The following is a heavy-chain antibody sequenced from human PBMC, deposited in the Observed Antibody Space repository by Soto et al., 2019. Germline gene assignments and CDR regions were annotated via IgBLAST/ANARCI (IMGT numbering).Heavy chain of an antibody. J-gene: IGHJ6*02. D-gene: IGHD1-26*01. CDR1: GFPLRSYV. CDR2: INASGGST. V-gene: IGHV3-23*01. CDR3: ARDLRVGTTHYYYYGLDV. Sequence: PGGSLRLSCAASGFPLRSYVMSWVRQVPGKGLEWVSGINASGGSTYYAYSVKGRFTISRDNSKNTLYLQLNSLRAEDTAVYFCARDLRVGTTHYYYYGLDVWGQGTTVTVSS.